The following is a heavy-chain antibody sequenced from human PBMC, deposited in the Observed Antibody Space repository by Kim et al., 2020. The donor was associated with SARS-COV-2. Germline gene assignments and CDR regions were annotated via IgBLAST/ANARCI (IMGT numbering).Heavy chain of an antibody. CDR1: GGPISSSNW. CDR3: ARKSSFYSNYFSIWFDP. J-gene: IGHJ5*02. CDR2: IYHSGST. Sequence: SETLSLTCAVSGGPISSSNWWSWVRQPPGKGLEWIGEIYHSGSTNYNPSLKSRVTISVDKSKNQFSLKLSSVTAADTAVYYCARKSSFYSNYFSIWFDPWGQGTLVTVSS. V-gene: IGHV4-4*02. D-gene: IGHD4-4*01.